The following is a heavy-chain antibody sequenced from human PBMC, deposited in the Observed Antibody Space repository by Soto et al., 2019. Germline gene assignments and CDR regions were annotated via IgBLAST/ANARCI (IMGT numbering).Heavy chain of an antibody. D-gene: IGHD4-17*01. V-gene: IGHV2-5*02. J-gene: IGHJ4*02. CDR3: APAGDYDLLSFDH. Sequence: QITLNESGLPLVRPAQTLTLTCAFSGFSLTTSSMGVAWIRQPPGKALEWLALIYWDDDQRYSPSLKARLTISKDTSRSRVVLTISNMNPEDTGTYFCAPAGDYDLLSFDHWGPGTLVTVSS. CDR2: IYWDDDQ. CDR1: GFSLTTSSMG.